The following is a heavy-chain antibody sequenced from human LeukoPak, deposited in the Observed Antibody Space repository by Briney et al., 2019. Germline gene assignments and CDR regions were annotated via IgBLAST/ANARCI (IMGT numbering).Heavy chain of an antibody. CDR1: GFSFSDYY. J-gene: IGHJ4*02. CDR3: AADSGSYYPGY. V-gene: IGHV3-11*04. Sequence: GGSLRLSCAAPGFSFSDYYLSWIRQAPGKGLEWVSYISSSGTTIYYADSVKGRFTISRDNAKTSLYLQMNSLRAEDTAVYYCAADSGSYYPGYWGQGTLVTVSS. CDR2: ISSSGTTI. D-gene: IGHD1-26*01.